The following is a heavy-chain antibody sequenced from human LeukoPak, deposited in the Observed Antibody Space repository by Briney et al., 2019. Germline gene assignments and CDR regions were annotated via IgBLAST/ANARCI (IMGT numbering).Heavy chain of an antibody. CDR1: GGSFSGYY. D-gene: IGHD6-19*01. CDR2: INHSGST. Sequence: QSSETLSLTCAVYGGSFSGYYWSWIRQPPGKGLEWIGEINHSGSTNYNPSLKSRVTVSVDTSKNQFSLKLSSVTAADTAVYYCARAGGWYCFDYWGQRTLVTVSS. V-gene: IGHV4-34*01. CDR3: ARAGGWYCFDY. J-gene: IGHJ4*02.